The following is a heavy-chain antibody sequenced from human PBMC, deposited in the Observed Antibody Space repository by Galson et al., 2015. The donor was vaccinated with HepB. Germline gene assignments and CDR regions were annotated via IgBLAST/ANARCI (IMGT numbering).Heavy chain of an antibody. CDR1: GFTVSSNY. CDR2: IYSGGST. Sequence: SLRLSCAASGFTVSSNYMSWVRQAPGKGLEWVSVIYSGGSTYYADSVKGRFTISRDNSKNTLYLQMNSLRAEDTAVYYCAHGGDGYNLGYYYYGMDVWGQGTTVTVSS. V-gene: IGHV3-53*01. CDR3: AHGGDGYNLGYYYYGMDV. J-gene: IGHJ6*02. D-gene: IGHD5-24*01.